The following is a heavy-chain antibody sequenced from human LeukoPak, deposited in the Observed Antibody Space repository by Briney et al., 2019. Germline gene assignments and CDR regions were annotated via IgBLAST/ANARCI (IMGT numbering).Heavy chain of an antibody. CDR3: ARSARLMVRGVIISNWFDP. D-gene: IGHD3-10*01. J-gene: IGHJ5*02. V-gene: IGHV5-51*01. CDR2: IYPGDSDT. CDR1: GYSFTSYW. Sequence: GESLKISCKGSGYSFTSYWIGWVRQMPGKGLEWMGIIYPGDSDTRYSPSFQGQVTISADKSISTAYLQWSSLKASDTAMYYCARSARLMVRGVIISNWFDPWGQGTPVTVSS.